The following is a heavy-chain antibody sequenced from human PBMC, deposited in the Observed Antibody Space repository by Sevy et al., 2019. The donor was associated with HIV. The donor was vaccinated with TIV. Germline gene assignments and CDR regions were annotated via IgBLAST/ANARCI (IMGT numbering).Heavy chain of an antibody. V-gene: IGHV3-30*18. CDR3: AKDFTGYNGMDV. Sequence: GGSLRLSCVVSGITFSTSGMHWVRQAPGKGLEWVAVISYHGRDKFYADSVKGRSTISRANSKNILYLQMVSLRAEDTAVYYCAKDFTGYNGMDVWGQGTMVTVSS. CDR1: GITFSTSG. CDR2: ISYHGRDK. J-gene: IGHJ6*02. D-gene: IGHD3-9*01.